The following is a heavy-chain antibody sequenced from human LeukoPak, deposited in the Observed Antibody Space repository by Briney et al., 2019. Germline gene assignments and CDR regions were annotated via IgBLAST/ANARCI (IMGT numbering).Heavy chain of an antibody. CDR3: ARETGTIEMATNRLNAFDI. CDR1: GGSISSSNYY. V-gene: IGHV4-61*02. D-gene: IGHD5-24*01. J-gene: IGHJ3*02. CDR2: IYTSEST. Sequence: PSETLSLTCSVSGGSISSSNYYWGWIRQPAGQGLEWIGRIYTSESTNYNPSLKSRVTISVDTSRNQFSLKLSSVTAADTAVYYCARETGTIEMATNRLNAFDIWGQGTMVTVSS.